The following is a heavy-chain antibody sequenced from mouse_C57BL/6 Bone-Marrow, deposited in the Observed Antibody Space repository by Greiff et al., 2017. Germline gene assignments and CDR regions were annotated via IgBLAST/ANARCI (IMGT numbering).Heavy chain of an antibody. CDR3: AILVAD. J-gene: IGHJ3*01. CDR2: INPYNGGT. V-gene: IGHV1-19*01. Sequence: ELQLQESGPVLVKPGASVKMSCKASGYTFTDYYMNWVKQSHGKSLEWIGVINPYNGGTSYNQKFKGKATLTVEKSSSTAYMELNSLTSEASPVYYCAILVADWGPGTLVTVSA. CDR1: GYTFTDYY.